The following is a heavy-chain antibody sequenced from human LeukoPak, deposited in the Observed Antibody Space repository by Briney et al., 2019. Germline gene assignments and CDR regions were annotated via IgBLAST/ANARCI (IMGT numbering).Heavy chain of an antibody. CDR1: GSTFSDYS. V-gene: IGHV3-69-1*01. CDR3: AGETPTYYYDSSGYYYFDS. D-gene: IGHD3-22*01. J-gene: IGHJ4*02. CDR2: STSSTHT. Sequence: PGGSLRLSCGASGSTFSDYSMNWVRQAPGKGLEWVASSTSSTHTYYADSVRGRFTISRDNANKLLFLQMNSLRAEDTAVYYCAGETPTYYYDSSGYYYFDSWGRGTLVTVSS.